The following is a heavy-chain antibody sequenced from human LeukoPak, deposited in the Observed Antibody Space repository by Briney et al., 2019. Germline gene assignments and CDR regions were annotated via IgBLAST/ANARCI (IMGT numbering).Heavy chain of an antibody. CDR1: GFTFSSYA. V-gene: IGHV3-23*01. CDR3: AKGAGYYGSGSSIDY. Sequence: AGGSLRLSCAASGFTFSSYAMSWVRQAPGKGLEWVSAISGSGGSTYYADSVQGRFTISRDNSKNTLYLQMNSLRAEDTAVYYCAKGAGYYGSGSSIDYWGQGTLVTVSS. J-gene: IGHJ4*02. D-gene: IGHD3-10*01. CDR2: ISGSGGST.